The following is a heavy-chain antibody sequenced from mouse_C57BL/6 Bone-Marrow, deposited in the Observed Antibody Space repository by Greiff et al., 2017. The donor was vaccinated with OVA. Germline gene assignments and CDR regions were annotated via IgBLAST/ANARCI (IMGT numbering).Heavy chain of an antibody. CDR3: ARKWGLTGRDY. V-gene: IGHV1-50*01. CDR1: GYTFTSYW. J-gene: IGHJ2*01. Sequence: QVQLQQPGAELVKPGASVKLSCKASGYTFTSYWIPWVKQRPGQGLEWIGEIDPSDSYTNYNQKFKGKATLTVDTSSSTAYMQLSSLTSEDSAVYYCARKWGLTGRDYWGQGTTLTVSS. CDR2: IDPSDSYT. D-gene: IGHD4-1*01.